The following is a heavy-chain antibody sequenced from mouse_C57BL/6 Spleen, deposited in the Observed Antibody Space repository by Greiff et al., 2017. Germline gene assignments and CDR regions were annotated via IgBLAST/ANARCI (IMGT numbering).Heavy chain of an antibody. CDR1: GYTFTSYG. CDR2: IYPRSGNT. Sequence: VQLQQSGAELARPGASVKLSCKASGYTFTSYGISWVKQRTGQGLEWIGEIYPRSGNTYYNEKFKGKATLTADKSSSTAYMELRSLTSEDSAVYFCARAENDYDDEEAWFAYWGQGTLVTVSA. V-gene: IGHV1-81*01. D-gene: IGHD2-4*01. J-gene: IGHJ3*01. CDR3: ARAENDYDDEEAWFAY.